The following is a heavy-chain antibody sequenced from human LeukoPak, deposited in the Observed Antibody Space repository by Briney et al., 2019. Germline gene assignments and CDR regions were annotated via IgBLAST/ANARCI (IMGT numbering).Heavy chain of an antibody. D-gene: IGHD3-22*01. CDR3: AKRNYYDSSGYFDY. V-gene: IGHV3-23*01. Sequence: TGGSLRLSCAASGFTFSSYAMSWVRQAPGKGLEWVSAISGSGGSTYYADSVKGRFTISRDNSKNTLYLQMNSLRAGDTAVYYCAKRNYYDSSGYFDYWGQGTLVTVSS. CDR1: GFTFSSYA. CDR2: ISGSGGST. J-gene: IGHJ4*02.